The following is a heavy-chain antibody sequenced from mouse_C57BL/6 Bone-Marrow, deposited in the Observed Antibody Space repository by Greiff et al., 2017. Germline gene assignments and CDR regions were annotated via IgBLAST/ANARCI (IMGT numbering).Heavy chain of an antibody. CDR3: ASGGAGVDY. CDR2: INPNNGGT. V-gene: IGHV1-26*01. Sequence: VQLQQSGPELVKPGASVKISCKASGYTFTDYYMNWVKQSHGKSLEWIGDINPNNGGTSYNQKFKGKATLTVDKSSSTAYMELRSLTSEDSAVYYCASGGAGVDYWGQGTTLTVSS. CDR1: GYTFTDYY. J-gene: IGHJ2*01.